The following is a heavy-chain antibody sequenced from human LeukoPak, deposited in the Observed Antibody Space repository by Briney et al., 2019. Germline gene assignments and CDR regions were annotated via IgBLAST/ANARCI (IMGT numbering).Heavy chain of an antibody. CDR2: ISSSGYTI. Sequence: PGGSLGLSCEASGFTFSHYEMNWVRQAPGKGLEWVSYISSSGYTIHYADSVKGRFTISRDDAKNSLYLQMNSLRAEDTAVYYCAREDCSSTSCYDPSVSDYWGQGTLVTVSS. V-gene: IGHV3-48*03. J-gene: IGHJ4*02. D-gene: IGHD2-2*01. CDR3: AREDCSSTSCYDPSVSDY. CDR1: GFTFSHYE.